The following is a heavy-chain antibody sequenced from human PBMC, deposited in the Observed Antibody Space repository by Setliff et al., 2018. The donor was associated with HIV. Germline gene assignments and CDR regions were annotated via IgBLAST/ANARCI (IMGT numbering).Heavy chain of an antibody. CDR2: ISPYNGNT. Sequence: ASVKVSCKASGYTFSNYGISWVRQAPGQGLEWMGWISPYNGNTNYVQKLQGRVTITTDTSTSTAYMELRSLRSDDTALYYCARYGGYCSSTSCPPSSYYYYYMDVWGKGTTVTVSS. J-gene: IGHJ6*03. CDR1: GYTFSNYG. D-gene: IGHD2-2*01. CDR3: ARYGGYCSSTSCPPSSYYYYYMDV. V-gene: IGHV1-18*01.